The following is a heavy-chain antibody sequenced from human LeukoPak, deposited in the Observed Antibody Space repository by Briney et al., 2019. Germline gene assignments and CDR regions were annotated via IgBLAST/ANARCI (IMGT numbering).Heavy chain of an antibody. V-gene: IGHV4-30-2*01. CDR3: AREKYYYGSGPAPSMDV. J-gene: IGHJ6*03. D-gene: IGHD3-10*01. CDR2: IYHSGST. Sequence: SETLSLTCTVSGGSISSGGYYWSWIRQPPGKGLEWIGYIYHSGSTYYNPSLKSRVTISVDRSKNQFSLKLSSVTAADTAVYYCAREKYYYGSGPAPSMDVWGKGTTVTVSS. CDR1: GGSISSGGYY.